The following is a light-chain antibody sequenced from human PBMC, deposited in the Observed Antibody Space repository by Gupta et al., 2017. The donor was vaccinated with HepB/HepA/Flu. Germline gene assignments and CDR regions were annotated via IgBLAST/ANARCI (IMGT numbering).Light chain of an antibody. J-gene: IGKJ5*01. CDR2: GAS. CDR3: QQDASSRRT. V-gene: IGKV4-1*01. CDR1: QMVYYSSNYQTY. Sequence: DIMMTQSPDSLAVSLGERATLNCKSSQMVYYSSNYQTYLAWSQQRPGQPPNLLIYGASTRESGVPERFSARASGTDFTITISILQAEDVAVYYCQQDASSRRTFGQGTRLEIK.